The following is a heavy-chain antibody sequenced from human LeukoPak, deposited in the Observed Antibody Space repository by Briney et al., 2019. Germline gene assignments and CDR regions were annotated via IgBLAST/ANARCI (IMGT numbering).Heavy chain of an antibody. CDR1: GFTFSSYW. J-gene: IGHJ4*02. V-gene: IGHV3-7*01. Sequence: GGSLRLSCAASGFTFSSYWMSWVRQAPGKGLEWVANIKQDGREKYYVDCVKGRFTISRDNAKNSLYLQMNSLRAEYTAVYYCARWTYWREYYFDYRGQGTLVTVSS. CDR3: ARWTYWREYYFDY. D-gene: IGHD2-8*02. CDR2: IKQDGREK.